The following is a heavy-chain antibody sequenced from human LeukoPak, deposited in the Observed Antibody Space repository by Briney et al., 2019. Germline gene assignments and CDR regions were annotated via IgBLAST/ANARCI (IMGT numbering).Heavy chain of an antibody. CDR2: IYAAGGT. D-gene: IGHD4-17*01. J-gene: IGHJ4*02. CDR1: GFSVSGNS. CDR3: ARARTTRGFDY. Sequence: PGGSLRLSCAASGFSVSGNSLNWARQAPGKGLEWVSVIYAAGGTYYADSVKGRFTISRDNSKNTLYLQMNSLRAEDTAVYYCARARTTRGFDYWGQGTLVTVSS. V-gene: IGHV3-66*01.